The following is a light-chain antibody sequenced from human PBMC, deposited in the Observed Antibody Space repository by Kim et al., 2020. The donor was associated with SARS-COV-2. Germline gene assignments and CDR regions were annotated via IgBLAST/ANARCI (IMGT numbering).Light chain of an antibody. J-gene: IGKJ4*01. V-gene: IGKV3-20*01. CDR3: QQYGSSPG. Sequence: LAPGERATLSCRASQGVSSSYLAWYQKKPGQAPRLLIYGASSRATGIPDRFSGSGSGTDFTLTISRLEPEDFAVYYCQQYGSSPGFGGGTKVDIK. CDR2: GAS. CDR1: QGVSSSY.